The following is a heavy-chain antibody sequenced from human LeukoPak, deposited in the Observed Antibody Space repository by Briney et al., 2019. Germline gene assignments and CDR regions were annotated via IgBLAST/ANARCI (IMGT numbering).Heavy chain of an antibody. CDR1: GYTFTSYG. D-gene: IGHD3-10*01. Sequence: ASVKVSCKTSGYTFTSYGFSWVRQAPGQGLEWMGWISGYNGNTNYAQKFRGRVTMTTDTFTRTGYIELRSLTSDDTAVYYCVREGIWEFWGQGTPVTVSS. V-gene: IGHV1-18*01. CDR3: VREGIWEF. J-gene: IGHJ4*02. CDR2: ISGYNGNT.